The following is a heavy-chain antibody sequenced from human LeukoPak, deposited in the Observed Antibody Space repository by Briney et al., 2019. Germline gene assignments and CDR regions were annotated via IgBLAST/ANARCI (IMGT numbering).Heavy chain of an antibody. J-gene: IGHJ4*02. Sequence: GGSLRLSCAASAGFTFSDYWMNWVRQAPGKGLEWVAIISQDGREKLYVDSVKGRFTISRDNAKSSLYLQINSLKAEDTAVYYCVGGIGWQPDYWGQGTLVTVSS. D-gene: IGHD6-19*01. CDR1: AGFTFSDYW. CDR2: ISQDGREK. CDR3: VGGIGWQPDY. V-gene: IGHV3-7*03.